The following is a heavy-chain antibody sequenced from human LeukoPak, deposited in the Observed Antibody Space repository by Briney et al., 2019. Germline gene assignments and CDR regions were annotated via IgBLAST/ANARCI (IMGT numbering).Heavy chain of an antibody. V-gene: IGHV3-7*03. CDR3: ARVNNGYCSGGNCWGWLDP. CDR2: MNQDGSEK. Sequence: GGSLRLSCAASGFTFKSYWMTWVRQAPGKGLEWVANMNQDGSEKYYVDSVKGRFTISRDNAKNSLYVQMNGLRAEDTAVYYCARVNNGYCSGGNCWGWLDPWGQGTLVTVSS. J-gene: IGHJ5*02. CDR1: GFTFKSYW. D-gene: IGHD2-15*01.